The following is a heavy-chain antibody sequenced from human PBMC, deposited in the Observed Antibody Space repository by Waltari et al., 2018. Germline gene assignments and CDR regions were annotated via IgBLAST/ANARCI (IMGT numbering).Heavy chain of an antibody. D-gene: IGHD3-22*01. CDR1: GGSLSSHS. V-gene: IGHV4-59*11. Sequence: QVQLQESGPGVVKPSETLSLTCTISGGSLSSHSWSWIRQPPGKGLEWIGYIYYSGSTNYNPSLKSRVTISVDTSKHQFSLKLSSVTAADTAVYYCASLYYHDSSGYSYYFDYWGQGTLVTVSS. CDR2: IYYSGST. CDR3: ASLYYHDSSGYSYYFDY. J-gene: IGHJ4*02.